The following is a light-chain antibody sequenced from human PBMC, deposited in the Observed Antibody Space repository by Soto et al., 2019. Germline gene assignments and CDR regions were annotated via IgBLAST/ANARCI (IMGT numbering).Light chain of an antibody. Sequence: QLTQSPSSLSASVGDRVTITCRASQDISRYLAWYQQKAGKAPKLLIYGTSTLQSGVPSRFSAFGSGTAFTLTISSLQPEDFATYHVLQLQRTPFTFGPGTTVDV. V-gene: IGKV1-9*01. CDR2: GTS. J-gene: IGKJ3*01. CDR1: QDISRY. CDR3: LQLQRTPFT.